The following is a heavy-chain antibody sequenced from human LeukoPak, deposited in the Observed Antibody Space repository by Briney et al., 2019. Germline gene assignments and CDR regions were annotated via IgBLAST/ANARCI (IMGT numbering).Heavy chain of an antibody. V-gene: IGHV1-2*02. J-gene: IGHJ4*02. D-gene: IGHD2-2*01. Sequence: ASLKVSCKASGYTFTGYYMHWVRQAPGQGLEWTGWINPNSGGTNYAQKFQGRVTMTRDTSISTAYMELSRLRSDDTAVYYCARDGCSSTSCYDYWGQGTLVTVSS. CDR3: ARDGCSSTSCYDY. CDR1: GYTFTGYY. CDR2: INPNSGGT.